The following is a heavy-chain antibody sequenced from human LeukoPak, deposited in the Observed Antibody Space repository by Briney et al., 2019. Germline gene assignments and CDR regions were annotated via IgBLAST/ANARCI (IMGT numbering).Heavy chain of an antibody. CDR3: ARGSIMITFGGVIAPPHYGMDV. V-gene: IGHV1-46*01. CDR2: INPSGGST. D-gene: IGHD3-16*02. Sequence: ASVKVSCKASGYTFTSYYMHWVRQAPGQGLEWMGIINPSGGSTSYAQKFQGRVTMTRDTSTSTVYMELSSLRSEDTAVYYCARGSIMITFGGVIAPPHYGMDVWGQGTTVTVSS. J-gene: IGHJ6*02. CDR1: GYTFTSYY.